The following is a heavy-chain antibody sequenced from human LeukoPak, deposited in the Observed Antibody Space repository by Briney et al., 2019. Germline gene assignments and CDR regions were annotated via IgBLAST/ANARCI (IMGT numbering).Heavy chain of an antibody. Sequence: SETLSLTCTVSGYSISSGYYWGWIRQPPGKGLEWIGSIYHSGSTYYNPSLKSRVTISVDTSKNQFSLKLSSVTAADTVVYYCARETGYSSSWYGYYYMDVWGKGTTVTVSS. CDR2: IYHSGST. J-gene: IGHJ6*03. D-gene: IGHD6-13*01. V-gene: IGHV4-38-2*02. CDR1: GYSISSGYY. CDR3: ARETGYSSSWYGYYYMDV.